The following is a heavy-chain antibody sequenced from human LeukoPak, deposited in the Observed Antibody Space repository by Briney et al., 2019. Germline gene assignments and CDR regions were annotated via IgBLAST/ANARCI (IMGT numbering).Heavy chain of an antibody. V-gene: IGHV3-53*01. Sequence: GGSLRLSCAASGFTVSSNYMSWVRQAPGKGLEWVSVIYSGGSTYYADSVKGRFTISRDNSKNTLYLQMNSLRAEDTAVYYCARGFVGSGWTGVAFDIWGQGTMVTVSS. CDR3: ARGFVGSGWTGVAFDI. CDR2: IYSGGST. CDR1: GFTVSSNY. J-gene: IGHJ3*02. D-gene: IGHD6-19*01.